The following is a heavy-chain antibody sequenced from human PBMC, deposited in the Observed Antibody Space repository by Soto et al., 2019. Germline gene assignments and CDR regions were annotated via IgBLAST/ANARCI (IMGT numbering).Heavy chain of an antibody. Sequence: GGSLRLSCASSGFTFISYEMNWVRQAPGKGLEWVSYISSSGSTIYYADSVKGRFAISRDNAKNSLYLQMNSLRAEDTAVYYCARGIRRYYDFWSGYTHYFDYWGQGTLVTVSS. CDR3: ARGIRRYYDFWSGYTHYFDY. J-gene: IGHJ4*02. V-gene: IGHV3-48*03. CDR2: ISSSGSTI. D-gene: IGHD3-3*01. CDR1: GFTFISYE.